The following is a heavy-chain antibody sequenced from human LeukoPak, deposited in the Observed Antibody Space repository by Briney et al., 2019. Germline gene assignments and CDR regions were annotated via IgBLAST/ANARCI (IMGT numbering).Heavy chain of an antibody. D-gene: IGHD3-22*01. J-gene: IGHJ4*02. V-gene: IGHV1-69*13. CDR1: GGTFSSYA. CDR2: IIPIFGTA. Sequence: SVKVSCKASGGTFSSYAISWVRQAPGQGLEWMGGIIPIFGTANYAHKFQGRVTITADESTSTAYMELSSLRSEDTAVYYCARVRDYYYDSSGYYYFDYWGQGTLVTVSS. CDR3: ARVRDYYYDSSGYYYFDY.